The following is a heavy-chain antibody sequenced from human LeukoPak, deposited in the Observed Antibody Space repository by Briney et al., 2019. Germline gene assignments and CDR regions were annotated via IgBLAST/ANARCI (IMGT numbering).Heavy chain of an antibody. D-gene: IGHD6-6*01. CDR2: ISSSSSYI. V-gene: IGHV3-21*01. Sequence: GGALRLSCAASRFTFSSYSMNWVRQAPGRGLEWVSSISSSSSYIYYADSVKGRFTISRDNAKNSLYLQMNSLRAEDTAVYYCATLPRGYSSSFFVYYYFDYWGQGTLVTVSS. CDR3: ATLPRGYSSSFFVYYYFDY. J-gene: IGHJ4*02. CDR1: RFTFSSYS.